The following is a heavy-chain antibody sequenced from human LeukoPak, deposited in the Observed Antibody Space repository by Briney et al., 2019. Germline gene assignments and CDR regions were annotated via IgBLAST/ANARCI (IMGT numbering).Heavy chain of an antibody. J-gene: IGHJ4*02. CDR3: ARIPLPYYDYVWGSYLQVYFDY. V-gene: IGHV1-18*01. CDR2: ISAYNGNT. D-gene: IGHD3-16*02. Sequence: ASVKVSCKASGYTFTSYGISWVRQAPGQGLEWMGWISAYNGNTNYAQKLQGRVTMTTDTSTSTAYMELRSLRSDDTAVYYCARIPLPYYDYVWGSYLQVYFDYWGQGTLVTVSS. CDR1: GYTFTSYG.